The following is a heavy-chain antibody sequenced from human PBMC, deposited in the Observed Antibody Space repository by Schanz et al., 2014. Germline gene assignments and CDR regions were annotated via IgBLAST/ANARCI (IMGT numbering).Heavy chain of an antibody. CDR3: ARGGARRFPVVPDAIQGLRGHYYYYYLDV. V-gene: IGHV4-31*03. Sequence: QVQLQESGPGLVKPSQTLSLTCTVSGGSISSGGYYWSWIRQHPGKGLEWIGFISYSGSTYYNPSLKSRVTISVDTSKNQFSLNLSSATAADTAVYYCARGGARRFPVVPDAIQGLRGHYYYYYLDVWGKGTTVTASS. CDR2: ISYSGST. D-gene: IGHD2-2*02. J-gene: IGHJ6*03. CDR1: GGSISSGGYY.